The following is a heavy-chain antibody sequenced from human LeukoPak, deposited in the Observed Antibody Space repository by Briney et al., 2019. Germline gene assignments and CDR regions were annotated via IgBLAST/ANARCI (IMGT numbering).Heavy chain of an antibody. CDR2: INHTGNT. J-gene: IGHJ4*02. Sequence: SETLSLTCTVSGGSISGSSYYWGWIRQPPGKRLEWIGEINHTGNTNYNPSLKRRVTISVDTSQKQFSLRLNSLTAADTAVYYCARGRYLTTLGGAAAGFLDNWGQGTLVTVSS. CDR3: ARGRYLTTLGGAAAGFLDN. CDR1: GGSISGSSYY. D-gene: IGHD6-13*01. V-gene: IGHV4-39*07.